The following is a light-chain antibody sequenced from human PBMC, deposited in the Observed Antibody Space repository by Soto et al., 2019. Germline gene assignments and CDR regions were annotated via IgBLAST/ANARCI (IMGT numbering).Light chain of an antibody. CDR3: QQYYRTPLT. CDR2: WAS. Sequence: DIVMTQSPDSLAVSLGERATINCKSSQSVLYTSNNKSYLVRYQQKPGQPPKLLIYWASTRESGVPDRFSASGSGTDFTLTISSLQAEDVAVYYCQQYYRTPLTFGQGTKVEIE. V-gene: IGKV4-1*01. CDR1: QSVLYTSNNKSY. J-gene: IGKJ1*01.